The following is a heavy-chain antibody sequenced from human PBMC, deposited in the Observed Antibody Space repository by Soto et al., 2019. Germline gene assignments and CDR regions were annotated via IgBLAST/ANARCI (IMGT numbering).Heavy chain of an antibody. Sequence: LRLSCAASGFMFSDYGMHWVRQAPGKGLEWVAIIWYDGNYKYYSESAKGRFTISRDNSNNTLYLQMNNLRVEDTAVYFCAREGAVAGSQDFWGQGTLVTVSS. CDR2: IWYDGNYK. CDR3: AREGAVAGSQDF. V-gene: IGHV3-33*01. CDR1: GFMFSDYG. J-gene: IGHJ4*02. D-gene: IGHD6-19*01.